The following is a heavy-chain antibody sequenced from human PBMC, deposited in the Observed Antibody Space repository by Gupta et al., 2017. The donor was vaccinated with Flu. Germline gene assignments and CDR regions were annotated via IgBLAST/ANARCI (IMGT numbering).Heavy chain of an antibody. CDR2: VYYSGTT. J-gene: IGHJ4*02. V-gene: IGHV4-59*01. D-gene: IGHD3-10*01. CDR3: TRFWSGLDY. Sequence: WSWIRQPPGKGLEYIGYVYYSGTTDYNPSLRSRVTISLDTSKNQFSLKVNSVTDADTAVYYCTRFWSGLDYWGQGTLVTVS.